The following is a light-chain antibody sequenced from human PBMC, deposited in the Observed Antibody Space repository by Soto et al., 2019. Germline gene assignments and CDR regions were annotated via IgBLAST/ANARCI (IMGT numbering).Light chain of an antibody. CDR3: QQYNRYSIT. J-gene: IGKJ5*01. Sequence: DIQMPQSPSTLSASVGDRVTITCRASQNINKWLAWYQQKPGKAPKLLIYDASNLESGVPSRFSGSGSGTEFILTINSLQTDDFATYYCQQYNRYSITFGQGTRLEIK. CDR1: QNINKW. CDR2: DAS. V-gene: IGKV1-5*01.